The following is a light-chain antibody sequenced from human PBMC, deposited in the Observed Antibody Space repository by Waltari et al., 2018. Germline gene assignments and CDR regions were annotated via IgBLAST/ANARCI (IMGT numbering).Light chain of an antibody. J-gene: IGKJ1*01. Sequence: DIQMTQSPSSLSASVGDRVTITCRASQGISNYLAWYQQKPVKVPKLLIYAASTFQSGVPSRFSGSGSGTDFTLTISSLQPEDVATYYCQKYNIAPPVTFGQGTKVEI. CDR3: QKYNIAPPVT. V-gene: IGKV1-27*01. CDR1: QGISNY. CDR2: AAS.